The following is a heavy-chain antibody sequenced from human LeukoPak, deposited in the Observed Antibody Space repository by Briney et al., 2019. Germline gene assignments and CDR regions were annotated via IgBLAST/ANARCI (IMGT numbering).Heavy chain of an antibody. Sequence: ASVKVSCKAFGYTFTSYYMHWVRQAPGQGLEWMGIINPSGGSTSYAQKFQGRVTMTRDTSTSTVYMELSSLRSEDTAVYYCARDQQQLVSYYYYMDVWGKGTTVTVSS. CDR1: GYTFTSYY. CDR2: INPSGGST. D-gene: IGHD6-13*01. V-gene: IGHV1-46*03. J-gene: IGHJ6*03. CDR3: ARDQQQLVSYYYYMDV.